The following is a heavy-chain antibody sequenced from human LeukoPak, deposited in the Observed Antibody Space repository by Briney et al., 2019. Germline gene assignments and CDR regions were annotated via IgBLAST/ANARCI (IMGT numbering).Heavy chain of an antibody. CDR3: ARPRGGYSYGYFDY. CDR1: GYSISSGYY. CDR2: IYHSGST. D-gene: IGHD5-18*01. J-gene: IGHJ4*02. V-gene: IGHV4-38-2*02. Sequence: SETLSLTCTVPGYSISSGYYWGWIRQPPGKGLEWIGGIYHSGSTYYNPSLKSRVTISVDTSKNQFSLKLSSVTAADTAVYYCARPRGGYSYGYFDYWGQGTLVTVSS.